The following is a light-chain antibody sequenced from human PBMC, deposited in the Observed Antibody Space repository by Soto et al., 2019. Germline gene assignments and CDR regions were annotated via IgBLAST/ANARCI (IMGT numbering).Light chain of an antibody. CDR2: AAS. CDR3: QQIHSTSSYT. V-gene: IGKV1-12*01. J-gene: IGKJ2*01. CDR1: QGIASY. Sequence: DIQMTQSPSSLSASVGDRVIMTCRASQGIASYLAWYQHKPGKAPRLLIYAASNLRSGVPSRFSGSGSGTDFTLTISSLQPEDFATYYCQQIHSTSSYTFGQGTKVDI.